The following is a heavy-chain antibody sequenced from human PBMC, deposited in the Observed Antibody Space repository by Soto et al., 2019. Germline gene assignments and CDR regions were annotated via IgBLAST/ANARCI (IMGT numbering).Heavy chain of an antibody. Sequence: SETLSLTCTVSGGSISSYYWSWIRQPPGKGLEWIGYIYYSGSTNYNPSLKSRVTRSVGTSKNQFSLKPSSVTAADTAVYYCARLSRGRRSPAGVVVVAATDYYYYMDVWGQGTTVTVSS. CDR2: IYYSGST. V-gene: IGHV4-59*08. D-gene: IGHD2-15*01. CDR3: ARLSRGRRSPAGVVVVAATDYYYYMDV. CDR1: GGSISSYY. J-gene: IGHJ6*03.